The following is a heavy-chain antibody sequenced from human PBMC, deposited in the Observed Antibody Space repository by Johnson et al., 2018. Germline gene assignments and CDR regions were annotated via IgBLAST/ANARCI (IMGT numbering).Heavy chain of an antibody. J-gene: IGHJ3*01. D-gene: IGHD2-8*01. Sequence: VQLQESGGDLVQPGGSLRLSCEASGFTFTSYWMHWVRQVPGKGLVWVSCISGDGSDTRYADSVKGRFTISKDNAKNTLYLQMNKLRVEDTAVYYCANDEWGPRALEAWGQGTMVTVSS. CDR1: GFTFTSYW. CDR2: ISGDGSDT. CDR3: ANDEWGPRALEA. V-gene: IGHV3-74*01.